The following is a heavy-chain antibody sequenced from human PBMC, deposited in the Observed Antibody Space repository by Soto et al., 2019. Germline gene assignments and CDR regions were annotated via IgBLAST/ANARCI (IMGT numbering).Heavy chain of an antibody. V-gene: IGHV1-3*01. D-gene: IGHD1-26*01. CDR2: INGGNGNT. Sequence: ASVKVSCKASGGTFSSYAISWVRQAPGQGLEWMGWINGGNGNTYYSEHFQGRVTFTGDTSAGTVYMQLSSLTSEDTAVYYCARDDSGFSGSHYIDYFNYWGQGALVTVSS. J-gene: IGHJ4*02. CDR1: GGTFSSYA. CDR3: ARDDSGFSGSHYIDYFNY.